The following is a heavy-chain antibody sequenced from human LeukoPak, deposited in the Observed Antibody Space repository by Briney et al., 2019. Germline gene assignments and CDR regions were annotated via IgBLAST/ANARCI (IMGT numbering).Heavy chain of an antibody. CDR1: GFTVTTNY. J-gene: IGHJ4*02. CDR3: ARQSSGIAATDKIDY. CDR2: IYSGGNT. Sequence: PGGSLRLSCAVSGFTVTTNYMTWVRQAPGKGLEWVSVIYSGGNTYYADPVKGRFTVSRDDAKESLYLQMNSLRAEDTAIYYCARQSSGIAATDKIDYWGQGALVTVSS. V-gene: IGHV3-66*04. D-gene: IGHD6-13*01.